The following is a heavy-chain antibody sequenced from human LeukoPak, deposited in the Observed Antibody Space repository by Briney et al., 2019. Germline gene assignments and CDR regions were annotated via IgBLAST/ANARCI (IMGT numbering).Heavy chain of an antibody. CDR3: ASLTTVTQGYFDS. CDR1: GASISSYY. D-gene: IGHD4-17*01. V-gene: IGHV4-59*08. CDR2: IYYSGST. Sequence: SETLSLTCTVSGASISSYYWSWIRQPPGKGLEWIGYIYYSGSTNYNPSLKSRLTISVDASKNQFSLKLSSATATDTAVYYCASLTTVTQGYFDSWGQGTLVSVSS. J-gene: IGHJ4*02.